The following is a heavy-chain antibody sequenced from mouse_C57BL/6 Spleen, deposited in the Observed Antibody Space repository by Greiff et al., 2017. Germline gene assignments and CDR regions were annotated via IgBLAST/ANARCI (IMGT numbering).Heavy chain of an antibody. CDR1: GYTFTDYE. D-gene: IGHD1-1*02. CDR2: IDPETGGT. J-gene: IGHJ2*01. Sequence: VQLQESGAELVRPGASVTLSCKASGYTFTDYEMHWVKQTPVHGLEWIGAIDPETGGTAYNQKFKGKAILTADKSSSTAYMELRSLTSEDAAVYYCTRRWDSWGQGTTLTVSS. CDR3: TRRWDS. V-gene: IGHV1-15*01.